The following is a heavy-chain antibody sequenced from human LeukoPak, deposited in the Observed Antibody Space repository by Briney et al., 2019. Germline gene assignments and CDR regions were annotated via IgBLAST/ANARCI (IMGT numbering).Heavy chain of an antibody. D-gene: IGHD2-15*01. CDR1: GGSISSDTYY. J-gene: IGHJ5*02. CDR2: IYTSGST. CDR3: ARVTYCSGGSCYPRYNWFDP. Sequence: SETLSLTCTVSGGSISSDTYYWSWIRQPAGKGLEWIGHIYTSGSTNYNPSLKSRVTISVDTSNNQCSLKLTSVTAADTAVYYCARVTYCSGGSCYPRYNWFDPWGQGTLVTVSS. V-gene: IGHV4-61*09.